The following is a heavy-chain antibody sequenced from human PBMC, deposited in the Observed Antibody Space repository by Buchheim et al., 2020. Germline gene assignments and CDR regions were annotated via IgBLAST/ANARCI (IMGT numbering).Heavy chain of an antibody. Sequence: QVQLVESGGGVVQPGRSLRLSCAASGFTFSSYAMHWVRQAPGKGLEWVAVISYDGSNKYYADSVKGRFTTSRDNSKNTLYLQMNSLRAEDTAVYYCARDSSSSLDYWGQGTL. J-gene: IGHJ4*02. V-gene: IGHV3-30*04. CDR2: ISYDGSNK. CDR1: GFTFSSYA. CDR3: ARDSSSSLDY.